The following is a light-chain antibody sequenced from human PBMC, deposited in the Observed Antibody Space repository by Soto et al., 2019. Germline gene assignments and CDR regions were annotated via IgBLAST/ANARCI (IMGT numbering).Light chain of an antibody. J-gene: IGKJ4*01. CDR1: QSVRSN. Sequence: EVELTQSPDILSVSPGETATLSCRASQSVRSNLAWYQQKPGQAPRLLIYGASTRATGIPARFSGSGSGREFPLTISSLQSEDFGLYCCQQYNIWPPLTFGGGTKVEIK. CDR2: GAS. CDR3: QQYNIWPPLT. V-gene: IGKV3-15*01.